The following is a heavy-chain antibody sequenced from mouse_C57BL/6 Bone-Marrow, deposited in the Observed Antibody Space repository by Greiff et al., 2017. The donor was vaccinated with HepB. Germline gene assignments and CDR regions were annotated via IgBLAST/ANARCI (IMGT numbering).Heavy chain of an antibody. Sequence: VQLQQSGPELVKPGASVKISCKASGYAFSSSWMNWVKQRPGKGLEWIGRIYPGDGDTNYNGKFKGKATLTACKSSSTAYMQLSSLTSEDSAVYFCARPLITTVVATRAMDYWGQGTSVTVSS. CDR3: ARPLITTVVATRAMDY. CDR1: GYAFSSSW. CDR2: IYPGDGDT. D-gene: IGHD1-1*01. J-gene: IGHJ4*01. V-gene: IGHV1-82*01.